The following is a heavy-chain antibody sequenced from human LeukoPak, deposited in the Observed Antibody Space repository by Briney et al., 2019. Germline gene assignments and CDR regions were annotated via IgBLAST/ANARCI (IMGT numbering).Heavy chain of an antibody. CDR2: IYPGDSDS. V-gene: IGHV5-51*01. Sequence: GQSLKISCKGSGYSFTNYWIAWVRQMPGRGLDWMGIIYPGDSDSRYSTSFQGQVTISGDRSISTAYLQWSSLKASDTAMYYCARGRYCTSTSCSHFDYWGQGNLVTVSS. CDR1: GYSFTNYW. CDR3: ARGRYCTSTSCSHFDY. D-gene: IGHD2-2*01. J-gene: IGHJ4*02.